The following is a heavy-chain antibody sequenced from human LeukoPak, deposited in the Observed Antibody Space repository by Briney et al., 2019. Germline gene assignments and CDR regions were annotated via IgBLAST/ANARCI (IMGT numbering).Heavy chain of an antibody. Sequence: SETLSLTCTVSGGSISSGGYYWSWIRQPPGKGLEWIGSIYYSGSTYYNPSLKSRVTISVDTSKNQFSLKLSSVTAADTAVYYCASRLNPRTSSGDPHGGYWGQGTLVTVSS. CDR1: GGSISSGGYY. J-gene: IGHJ4*02. CDR3: ASRLNPRTSSGDPHGGY. V-gene: IGHV4-39*01. D-gene: IGHD2-2*01. CDR2: IYYSGST.